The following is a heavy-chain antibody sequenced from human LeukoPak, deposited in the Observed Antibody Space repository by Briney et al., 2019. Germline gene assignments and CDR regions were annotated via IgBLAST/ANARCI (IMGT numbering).Heavy chain of an antibody. D-gene: IGHD5-24*01. CDR2: INPSGGST. J-gene: IGHJ4*02. CDR3: AREIPVEMATLSAGQFDC. V-gene: IGHV1-46*01. Sequence: ASVKVSCKASGYTFTSYYMHWVRQAPGQGLEWMGIINPSGGSTSYAQKFQGRVTMTRDMSTSTVYMELSSLRSEDTAVYYCAREIPVEMATLSAGQFDCWGQGTLVTVSS. CDR1: GYTFTSYY.